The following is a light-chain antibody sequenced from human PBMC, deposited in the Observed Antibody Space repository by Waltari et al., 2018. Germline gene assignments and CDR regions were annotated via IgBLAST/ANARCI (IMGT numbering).Light chain of an antibody. V-gene: IGKV3-11*01. CDR2: DAS. J-gene: IGKJ4*01. Sequence: EMVLTQSPATLSWSPGERATLSCRASQSVSSYLAWFQHKPGQAPRLLIYDASNRATGVPARFSGSGSGTDFTLTISSLEPEDFAVYYCQQRSNWPLTFGGGAKVEIK. CDR1: QSVSSY. CDR3: QQRSNWPLT.